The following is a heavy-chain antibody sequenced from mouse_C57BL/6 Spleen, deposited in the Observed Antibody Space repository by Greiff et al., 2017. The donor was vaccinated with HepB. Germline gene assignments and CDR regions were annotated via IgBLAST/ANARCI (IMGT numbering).Heavy chain of an antibody. D-gene: IGHD2-4*01. V-gene: IGHV1-36*01. Sequence: EVKLVESGPVLVKPGPSVKISCKASGFTFTDYYMHWVKQRHGKSLEWIGLVYPYNGGTSYNQKLQGKATLTVATSSSTAYMELNGLTSEDSAVYYCAEGLGDAMGYWGQGTSVTVSS. CDR3: AEGLGDAMGY. CDR1: GFTFTDYY. CDR2: VYPYNGGT. J-gene: IGHJ4*01.